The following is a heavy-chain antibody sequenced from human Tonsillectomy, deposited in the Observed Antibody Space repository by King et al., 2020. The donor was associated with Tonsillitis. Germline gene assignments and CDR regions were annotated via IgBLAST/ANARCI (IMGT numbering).Heavy chain of an antibody. D-gene: IGHD6-13*01. J-gene: IGHJ4*02. CDR1: GFIFSNYG. Sequence: QLVQSGGGVVQPGGSLRLSCVASGFIFSNYGMHWVRQAPGKGLEWVTFIHYDGTNEYYADSVKGRFTISRDNTKNTLYLQMNSLRAEDTAVYYCAKDRAAGLIDYWGQGTLGTVSS. CDR3: AKDRAAGLIDY. V-gene: IGHV3-30*02. CDR2: IHYDGTNE.